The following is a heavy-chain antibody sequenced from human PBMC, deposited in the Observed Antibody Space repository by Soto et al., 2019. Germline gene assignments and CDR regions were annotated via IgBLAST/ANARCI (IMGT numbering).Heavy chain of an antibody. J-gene: IGHJ4*02. CDR1: GLTFSSYS. V-gene: IGHV3-48*02. CDR2: ISSSSSTK. Sequence: GVSLRLSCAASGLTFSSYSMNWVRQAPGKGLEWVSYISSSSSTKYHSDSMKGRFTISRDNAKKSLYLQMNSLRDEDTAVYYCARDWDSSGSYDYWGQGTLVTVSS. CDR3: ARDWDSSGSYDY. D-gene: IGHD3-22*01.